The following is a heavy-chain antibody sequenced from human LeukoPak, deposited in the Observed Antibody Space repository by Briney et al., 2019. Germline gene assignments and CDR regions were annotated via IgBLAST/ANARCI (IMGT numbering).Heavy chain of an antibody. Sequence: GGSLRLSCTVSGLTLKNAWMSWVRLAPGKGLEWVGRIESKSDGGAIDYAVPVKGRFTISRDDSKNTQYLQMNSLKTEDTAIYYCSTLAYCSGGSCYGFDYWGQGALVTVSS. V-gene: IGHV3-15*04. D-gene: IGHD2-15*01. CDR2: IESKSDGGAI. J-gene: IGHJ4*02. CDR3: STLAYCSGGSCYGFDY. CDR1: GLTLKNAW.